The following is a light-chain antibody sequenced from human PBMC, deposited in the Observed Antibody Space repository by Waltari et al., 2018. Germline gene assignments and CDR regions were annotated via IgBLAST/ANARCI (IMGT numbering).Light chain of an antibody. Sequence: QSVLTQPPSASGTPGQTVTIPCSGSASNIGDNVVNWYQQIPGKAPKLLIYRNDQRPSGGPDRCSGSKSGTSASLVISGLQSEDEADYYCAAWDDRVNGHWLFGGGTKVTVL. CDR1: ASNIGDNV. J-gene: IGLJ3*02. CDR2: RND. CDR3: AAWDDRVNGHWL. V-gene: IGLV1-44*01.